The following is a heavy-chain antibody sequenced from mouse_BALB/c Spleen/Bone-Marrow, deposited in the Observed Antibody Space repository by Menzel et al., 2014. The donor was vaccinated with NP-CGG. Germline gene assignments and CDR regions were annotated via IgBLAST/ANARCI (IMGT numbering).Heavy chain of an antibody. V-gene: IGHV3-2*02. CDR3: ARKFYYFDY. J-gene: IGHJ2*01. CDR1: GYSITSDYA. Sequence: EVKLMESGPGLVKPSQSLSLTCTVTGYSITSDYAWNWIRQFPGNKLEWMGSISYSGGTDHNPTLKSRFSITRDTSKNQFFLQLNSVTAEDTATYYCARKFYYFDYWGHGTTLTVSS. CDR2: ISYSGGT.